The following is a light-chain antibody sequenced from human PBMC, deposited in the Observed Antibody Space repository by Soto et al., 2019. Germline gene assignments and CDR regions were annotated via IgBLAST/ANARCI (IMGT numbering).Light chain of an antibody. CDR1: QSIFNY. V-gene: IGKV1-39*01. CDR3: QQSYSSPWT. Sequence: DIQVTQSPSSLSASVGDRVTITCRASQSIFNYLNWYQQKPGKAPKLLIYAASSLQSGVPSRFSGGGAGTDLPLSVSSLQPEDFATYFCQQSYSSPWTFGLGTKVEIK. CDR2: AAS. J-gene: IGKJ1*01.